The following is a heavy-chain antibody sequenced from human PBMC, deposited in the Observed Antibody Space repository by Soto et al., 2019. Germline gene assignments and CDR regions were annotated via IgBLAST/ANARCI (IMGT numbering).Heavy chain of an antibody. D-gene: IGHD2-2*02. CDR2: IYLGDSNT. J-gene: IGHJ4*02. CDR1: GYRFTSYW. CDR3: ARQEYCSSTSCYTVDS. V-gene: IGHV5-51*01. Sequence: PGESLKISCQGSGYRFTSYWIGWVRQMPGKGLEWMGIIYLGDSNTRYSPSFQGQVTISADKSISTAYLQWSSLKASDTAIYYCARQEYCSSTSCYTVDSWGQGTLVTVSS.